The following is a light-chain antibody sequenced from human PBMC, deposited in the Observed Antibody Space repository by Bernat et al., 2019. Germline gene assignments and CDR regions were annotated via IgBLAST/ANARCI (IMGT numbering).Light chain of an antibody. CDR2: KVS. V-gene: IGKV2-30*01. Sequence: DVVMSQSPLSLPVTPGQPASISCRSSQSLVDSDGNTYLHWLQQRPGQSPRRLIYKVSNRDAGVPDRFSGSGSGTDFTLKISGVEAEDVGVYYCMQGTRWPWTFVHGTKVDIK. CDR3: MQGTRWPWT. CDR1: QSLVDSDGNTY. J-gene: IGKJ1*01.